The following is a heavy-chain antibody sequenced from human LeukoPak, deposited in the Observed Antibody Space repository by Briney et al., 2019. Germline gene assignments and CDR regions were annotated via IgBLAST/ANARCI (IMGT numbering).Heavy chain of an antibody. D-gene: IGHD6-19*01. CDR3: ARVSGGWSFYYYYGMDV. J-gene: IGHJ6*02. V-gene: IGHV3-30*03. CDR2: ISYDGNNR. CDR1: GFTFSSYG. Sequence: PGGSLRLSCAASGFTFSSYGMHWVRQAPGKGLEWVTFISYDGNNRKYADSVAGRFTISRDNSKNTLYLEMNSLRAEDTAVYYCARVSGGWSFYYYYGMDVWGQGTTVTVSS.